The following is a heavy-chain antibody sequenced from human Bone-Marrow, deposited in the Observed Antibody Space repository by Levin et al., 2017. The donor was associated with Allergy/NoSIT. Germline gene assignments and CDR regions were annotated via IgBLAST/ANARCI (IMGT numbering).Heavy chain of an antibody. J-gene: IGHJ6*02. D-gene: IGHD6-6*01. V-gene: IGHV3-23*01. Sequence: GGSLRLSCAASGFTFSSYAMRWVRQAPGKGLEWVSAISVSGGSTYYADSVKGRFTLSIYHSKNTLYLQMNSLRAEDTAVYYCAKVGPRSSSSGDYDGMDVWGQGTTVTVSS. CDR1: GFTFSSYA. CDR2: ISVSGGST. CDR3: AKVGPRSSSSGDYDGMDV.